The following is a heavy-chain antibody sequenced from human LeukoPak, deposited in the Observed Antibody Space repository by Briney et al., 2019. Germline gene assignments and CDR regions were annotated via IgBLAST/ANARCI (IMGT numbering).Heavy chain of an antibody. CDR1: GFTFSSYG. J-gene: IGHJ4*02. CDR3: AKALGGYDFDY. D-gene: IGHD3-16*01. CDR2: LIGIGGST. V-gene: IGHV3-23*01. Sequence: GGSLRLSCAASGFTFSSYGTSWDRHAPGKGLEWVSSLIGIGGSTSYADSVKGRFTISTHNSKNTLFLHMNSLSAEDTAVYYGAKALGGYDFDYWGQGILVTVSS.